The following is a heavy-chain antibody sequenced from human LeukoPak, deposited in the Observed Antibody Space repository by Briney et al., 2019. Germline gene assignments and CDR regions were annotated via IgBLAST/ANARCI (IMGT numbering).Heavy chain of an antibody. CDR3: AKDIYYYDSSGYLDY. D-gene: IGHD3-22*01. Sequence: GGSLRLSCAASGFTFSSYGMHWVRQAPGKGLEWVAVISYDGSNKYYADSVKGRFTISRDNSKNTLYLQMNSLRAEDTAVYYCAKDIYYYDSSGYLDYWGQGTLVTVSS. V-gene: IGHV3-30*18. CDR2: ISYDGSNK. CDR1: GFTFSSYG. J-gene: IGHJ4*02.